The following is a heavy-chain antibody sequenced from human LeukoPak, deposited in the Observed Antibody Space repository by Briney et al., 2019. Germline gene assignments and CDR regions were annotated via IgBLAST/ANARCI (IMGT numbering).Heavy chain of an antibody. D-gene: IGHD3-10*01. CDR1: GGSFSGYY. V-gene: IGHV4-34*01. Sequence: PSETLSLTCAVYGGSFSGYYWSWIRQPPGKGLEWIGEINHSGSTNYNPSLKSRVTISVDTSKNQFSLKLSSVTAADTAVYYCARDPYGSGSYYPNWFDPWGQGTLVTVSS. J-gene: IGHJ5*02. CDR3: ARDPYGSGSYYPNWFDP. CDR2: INHSGST.